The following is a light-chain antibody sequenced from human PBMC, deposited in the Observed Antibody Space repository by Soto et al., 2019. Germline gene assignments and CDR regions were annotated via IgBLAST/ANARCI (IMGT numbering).Light chain of an antibody. Sequence: DKVMTQSPATLSVSPGERATLSCRASQSVSNNLAWYQQKHGQAPRLLIYDTSTRATGIPARFSGSGSGTEFILTISSLQSADFAVYYCQQYNKWPLITFGQGTRLEIK. V-gene: IGKV3-15*01. CDR1: QSVSNN. CDR3: QQYNKWPLIT. CDR2: DTS. J-gene: IGKJ5*01.